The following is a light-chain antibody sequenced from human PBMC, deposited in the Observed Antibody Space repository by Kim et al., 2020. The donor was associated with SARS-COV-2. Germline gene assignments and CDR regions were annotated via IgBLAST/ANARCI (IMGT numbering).Light chain of an antibody. Sequence: PGERSILPCRASQTIGISLGWYQHKLGQAPRLLIDDAANRAAGSPDRCSGGGSGTDFTLTISSLEPEDFAIYYCQQRNNWPPAVTFGGGTKVDIK. CDR3: QQRNNWPPAVT. CDR1: QTIGIS. J-gene: IGKJ4*01. V-gene: IGKV3-11*01. CDR2: DAA.